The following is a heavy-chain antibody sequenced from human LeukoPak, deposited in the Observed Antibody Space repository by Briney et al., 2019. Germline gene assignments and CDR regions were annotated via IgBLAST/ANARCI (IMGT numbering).Heavy chain of an antibody. J-gene: IGHJ6*03. D-gene: IGHD3-16*02. V-gene: IGHV4-39*01. CDR3: ARQQSRGDYVWGSYRPTYYYYMDV. CDR2: IYYSGST. CDR1: GDSISSSSSY. Sequence: SETLSLTCTVSGDSISSSSSYWGWIRQPPGEGLEWIGSIYYSGSTYYNTSLKSRVTISVDTSKNQFSLRLNSVTAADTAVYFCARQQSRGDYVWGSYRPTYYYYMDVWGKGTTVTISS.